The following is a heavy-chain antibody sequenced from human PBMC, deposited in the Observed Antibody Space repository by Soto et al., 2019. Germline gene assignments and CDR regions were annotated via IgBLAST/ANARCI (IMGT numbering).Heavy chain of an antibody. Sequence: QVHLEESGGGVVQPGGSLRLSCAGSGFDFSGYTIHWVRQAPGKGLEWVAVISYDGSDKYYADSVKGRFTISRDNAKKTLYLQMNSLRIEDTDVYYCARVDCSTTTCYYYGFDVWGQGTTVTVSS. J-gene: IGHJ6*02. D-gene: IGHD2-2*01. CDR1: GFDFSGYT. V-gene: IGHV3-30-3*01. CDR2: ISYDGSDK. CDR3: ARVDCSTTTCYYYGFDV.